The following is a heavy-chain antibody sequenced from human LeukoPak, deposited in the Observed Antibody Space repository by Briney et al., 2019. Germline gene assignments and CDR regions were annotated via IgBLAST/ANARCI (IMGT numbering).Heavy chain of an antibody. CDR2: FDPEDGET. Sequence: APVKVSCKVSGYTLTELSMHWVRQAPGKGLEWMGGFDPEDGETIYAQKFQGRVTMTEDTSTDTAYMELSSLRSEDTAVYYCATGGSGWSDLYYFDYWGQGTLVTVSS. CDR3: ATGGSGWSDLYYFDY. V-gene: IGHV1-24*01. D-gene: IGHD6-19*01. CDR1: GYTLTELS. J-gene: IGHJ4*02.